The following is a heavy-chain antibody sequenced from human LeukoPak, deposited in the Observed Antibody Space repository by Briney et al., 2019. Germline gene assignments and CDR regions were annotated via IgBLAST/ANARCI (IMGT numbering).Heavy chain of an antibody. CDR1: GGSFSGYY. CDR3: ARQLRGYSYAGSGYFQH. V-gene: IGHV4-34*01. D-gene: IGHD5-18*01. Sequence: SETLSLTCAVYGGSFSGYYWSWIRQPPGKGLEWIGEINHSGSTNYNPSLESRVTISVDTSKNQFSLKLSSVTAADTAVYYCARQLRGYSYAGSGYFQHWGQGTLVTVSS. J-gene: IGHJ1*01. CDR2: INHSGST.